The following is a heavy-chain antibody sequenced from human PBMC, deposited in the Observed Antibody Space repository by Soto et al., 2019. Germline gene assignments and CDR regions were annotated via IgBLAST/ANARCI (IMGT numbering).Heavy chain of an antibody. CDR1: GFTFGDYA. CDR2: IRSNAYGGTT. Sequence: GGSLRLSCTASGFTFGDYAMSWVRQAPGKGLEWVGFIRSNAYGGTTEYAASVKGRFTISRDDTKSIAYLQMNSLKTEDTAVYYCTVELVVREVIAFDIWGQGTMVTVSS. D-gene: IGHD3-10*01. CDR3: TVELVVREVIAFDI. J-gene: IGHJ3*02. V-gene: IGHV3-49*04.